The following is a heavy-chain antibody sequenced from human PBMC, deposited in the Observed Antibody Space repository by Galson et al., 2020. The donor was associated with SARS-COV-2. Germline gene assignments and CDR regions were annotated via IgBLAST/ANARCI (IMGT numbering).Heavy chain of an antibody. CDR3: ARDKGSGFQMHWYFDL. CDR1: GNTFRDHN. Sequence: GESLKISCAASGNTFRDHNMIWVRHAPGKGPEWVSSIAGSAAYTYYADSMKGRFTISRDNAKNSLYLQLNSLRYEDTAVYYCARDKGSGFQMHWYFDLWGRGTLVSVSS. J-gene: IGHJ2*01. V-gene: IGHV3-21*01. D-gene: IGHD3-22*01. CDR2: IAGSAAYT.